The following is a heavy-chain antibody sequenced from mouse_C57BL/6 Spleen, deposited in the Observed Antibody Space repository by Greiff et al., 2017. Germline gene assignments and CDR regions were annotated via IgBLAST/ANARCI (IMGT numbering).Heavy chain of an antibody. D-gene: IGHD2-4*01. CDR1: GYSITSGYY. J-gene: IGHJ4*01. Sequence: DVQLQESGPGLVKPSQSLSLTCSVTGYSITSGYYWNWIRQFPGNKLEWMGYISYDGSNNYNPSLKNRISITRDTSKNQFFLKLNSVTTEDTATYYCAREGDYDSYYYAMDYWGQGTSVTVSS. CDR2: ISYDGSN. CDR3: AREGDYDSYYYAMDY. V-gene: IGHV3-6*01.